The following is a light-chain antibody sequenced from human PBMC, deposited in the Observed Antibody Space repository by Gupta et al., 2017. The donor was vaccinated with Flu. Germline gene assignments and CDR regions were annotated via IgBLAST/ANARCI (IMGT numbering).Light chain of an antibody. CDR3: QKYDSAPWT. V-gene: IGKV1-27*01. CDR1: QGISYY. Sequence: DIQMTQSPSSLSASVGDRVTITCRASQGISYYLAWYQQKPGKVPKLLIYAASNLQSGVPSRFSGSGSGTDFTLTITSRQPEDVATYYCQKYDSAPWTFGQGTKV. CDR2: AAS. J-gene: IGKJ1*01.